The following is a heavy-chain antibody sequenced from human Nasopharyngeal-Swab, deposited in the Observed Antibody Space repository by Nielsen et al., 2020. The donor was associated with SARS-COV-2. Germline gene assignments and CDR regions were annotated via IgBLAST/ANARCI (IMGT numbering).Heavy chain of an antibody. Sequence: ASVTVSCKASGYTFSDYYMHWVRQAPGQGLEWMGRVNPNSGDTIYAQEFQGRVTMTGDTSIGTAYMELRRLISDDTAVYYCVRDDGGVPGIPETGPPGAFWGQGTLVTVSS. CDR2: VNPNSGDT. V-gene: IGHV1-2*06. CDR3: VRDDGGVPGIPETGPPGAF. CDR1: GYTFSDYY. D-gene: IGHD6-13*01. J-gene: IGHJ4*02.